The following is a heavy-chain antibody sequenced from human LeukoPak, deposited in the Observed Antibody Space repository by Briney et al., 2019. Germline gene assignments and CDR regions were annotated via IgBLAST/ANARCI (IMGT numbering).Heavy chain of an antibody. J-gene: IGHJ4*02. D-gene: IGHD6-13*01. CDR1: GGSISSGDYY. V-gene: IGHV4-30-4*08. CDR2: IYYSGST. Sequence: SQTLSLTCTVSGGSISSGDYYWSWIRQPPGKGLEWIGYIYYSGSTYYNPSLKSRVTISVDTSKNQFSLKLSSVTAADTAVYYCARVGYSSSWYGASSSPFDYWGQGTLVTVSS. CDR3: ARVGYSSSWYGASSSPFDY.